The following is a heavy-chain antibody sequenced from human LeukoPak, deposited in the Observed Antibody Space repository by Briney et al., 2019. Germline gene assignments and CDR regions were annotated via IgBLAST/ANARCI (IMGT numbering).Heavy chain of an antibody. CDR2: INWNGGST. V-gene: IGHV3-20*04. CDR3: ARKSSLNWFDP. CDR1: GFTFDDYG. Sequence: PGGSLRVSCAASGFTFDDYGMSWVRHAPGKGLEWVSGINWNGGSTGYADSVKGRFTISRDNAKNSLYLQMNSLRAEDTALYYCARKSSLNWFDPWGQGTLVTVSS. J-gene: IGHJ5*02.